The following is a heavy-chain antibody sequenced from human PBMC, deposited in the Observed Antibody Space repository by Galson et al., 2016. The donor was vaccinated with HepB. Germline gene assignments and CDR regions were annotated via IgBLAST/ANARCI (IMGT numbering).Heavy chain of an antibody. CDR2: ISSGGTT. Sequence: SLRLSCAASGFTFNIYAMSWVRLAPGKGLEWVSAISSGGTTYYADSVEGRFTISRDNSKNTLSLQMNSLRAEDTAVYYCAKDRDSNWYEKYFQHWGQGTLVTVSS. D-gene: IGHD6-13*01. V-gene: IGHV3-23*01. J-gene: IGHJ1*01. CDR1: GFTFNIYA. CDR3: AKDRDSNWYEKYFQH.